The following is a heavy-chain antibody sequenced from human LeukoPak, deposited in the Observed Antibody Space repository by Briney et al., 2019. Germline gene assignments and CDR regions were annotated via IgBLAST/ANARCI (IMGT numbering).Heavy chain of an antibody. Sequence: ASVKVSCKASGYTFTNYGISWVRQAPGQGLEWMGWISTYNGNSNYAQKLQDRVTMTTDTSTTTAYMDLRSLRSDDTAVYYCARVHYAILTGYSYFDYWGQGTLVTVSS. D-gene: IGHD3-9*01. V-gene: IGHV1-18*01. CDR1: GYTFTNYG. CDR2: ISTYNGNS. CDR3: ARVHYAILTGYSYFDY. J-gene: IGHJ4*02.